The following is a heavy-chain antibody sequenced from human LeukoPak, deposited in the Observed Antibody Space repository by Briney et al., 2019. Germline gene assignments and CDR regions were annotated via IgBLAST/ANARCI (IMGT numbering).Heavy chain of an antibody. V-gene: IGHV4-59*01. J-gene: IGHJ4*02. D-gene: IGHD2-15*01. Sequence: PSETLSLTCSVSGGTISPYYWSWIRQPPGKGLEWIGYIYYSGTTNYNPSLQSRVTISVATSKNQFSLKLSSVTAADTALYYCARDRASAGGFDYWGQGTLVTVSS. CDR3: ARDRASAGGFDY. CDR1: GGTISPYY. CDR2: IYYSGTT.